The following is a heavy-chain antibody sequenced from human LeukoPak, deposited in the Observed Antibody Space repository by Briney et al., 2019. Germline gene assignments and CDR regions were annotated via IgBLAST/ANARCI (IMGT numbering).Heavy chain of an antibody. D-gene: IGHD6-19*01. V-gene: IGHV4-34*01. CDR1: GGSFSGYY. CDR2: INHSGST. CDR3: AREGSGWYGGLDY. Sequence: PSETLSLTRAVYGGSFSGYYWSWIRQPPGKGLEWIGEINHSGSTNYNPSLKSRVTISVDTSKNQFSLKLSSVTAADTAVYYCAREGSGWYGGLDYWGQGTLVTVSS. J-gene: IGHJ4*02.